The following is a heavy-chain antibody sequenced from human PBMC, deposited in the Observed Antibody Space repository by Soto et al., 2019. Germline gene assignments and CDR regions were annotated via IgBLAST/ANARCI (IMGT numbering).Heavy chain of an antibody. V-gene: IGHV3-23*01. CDR3: ATGTFNFDS. J-gene: IGHJ4*02. CDR1: GFTFSSYA. CDR2: ISGSGGST. Sequence: LRLSCAASGFTFSSYAMSWVRQAPGKGLEWVSSISGSGGSTYYADSVKGRFIISRDNSKSTLYLQMNSLRAEDTAVYYCATGTFNFDSWGQGTLVTVSS.